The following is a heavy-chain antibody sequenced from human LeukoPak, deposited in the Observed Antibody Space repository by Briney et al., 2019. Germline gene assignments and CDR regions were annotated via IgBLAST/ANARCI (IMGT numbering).Heavy chain of an antibody. V-gene: IGHV4-34*01. J-gene: IGHJ4*02. CDR1: GESFSGYY. D-gene: IGHD6-13*01. CDR2: IYHRGST. Sequence: SETLSLTCAVYGESFSGYYWGWIRQPPGKGLEWVGSIYHRGSTYYNPSLRSRVTISLDRSKKKFSLKLSSVTAADTAVYYCAFFPVGIAASGTLYWGQGTLVTVSS. CDR3: AFFPVGIAASGTLY.